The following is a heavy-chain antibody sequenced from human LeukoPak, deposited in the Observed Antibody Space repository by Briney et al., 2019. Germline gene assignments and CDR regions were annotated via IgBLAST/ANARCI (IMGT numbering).Heavy chain of an antibody. CDR2: MNPNSGNT. Sequence: ASVKVSCKTSGYTFTNYDINWVRQATGQGLEWMGWMNPNSGNTGYAQKFQGRVTMTRNTSISTAYMELSSLRSEDTGVYYCARDLYYGSGSPSEYWGQGTLVTVSS. J-gene: IGHJ4*02. CDR3: ARDLYYGSGSPSEY. CDR1: GYTFTNYD. V-gene: IGHV1-8*01. D-gene: IGHD3-10*01.